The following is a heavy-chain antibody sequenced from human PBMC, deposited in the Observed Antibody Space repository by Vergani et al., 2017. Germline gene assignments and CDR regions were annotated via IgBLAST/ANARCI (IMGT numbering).Heavy chain of an antibody. CDR2: IQFDGSKQ. J-gene: IGHJ4*02. V-gene: IGHV3-30*02. CDR1: GFTLSNYD. D-gene: IGHD3-16*01. Sequence: QVQLVESGGGVVQRGGSLRLSCATSGFTLSNYDMQWIRQGPGKGLEFVAFIQFDGSKQYYANSVKGRFTLSRDFSKNTLYLQMNSLRTEDTATYYCAKHFRGWGIDYWGQGTQVIVSS. CDR3: AKHFRGWGIDY.